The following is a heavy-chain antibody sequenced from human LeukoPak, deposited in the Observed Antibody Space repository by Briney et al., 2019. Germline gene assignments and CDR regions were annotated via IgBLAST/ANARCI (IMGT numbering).Heavy chain of an antibody. CDR1: GYTFTSYD. CDR2: MNPNSGNT. Sequence: RASVKVSCKASGYTFTSYDINWVRQATGQRLEWMGWMNPNSGNTGYAQKFQGRVTITRNTSISTAYMELSSLRSEDTAVYYCARVNSGSYYYFDYWGQGTLVTVSS. J-gene: IGHJ4*02. D-gene: IGHD1-26*01. CDR3: ARVNSGSYYYFDY. V-gene: IGHV1-8*03.